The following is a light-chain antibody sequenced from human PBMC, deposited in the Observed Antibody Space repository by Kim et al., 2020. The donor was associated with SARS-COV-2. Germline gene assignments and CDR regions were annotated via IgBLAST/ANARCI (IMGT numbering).Light chain of an antibody. Sequence: DIQMTQSPSSVSASVGDRVTITCRASQDLKYWLAWYQHKPGKAPRLLIYAASTLQSGVPSRFSGSGHGTDFSLTISSLQPEDVATYYCQQANSFLLTFGGGTKVDIK. CDR3: QQANSFLLT. CDR2: AAS. CDR1: QDLKYW. J-gene: IGKJ4*01. V-gene: IGKV1D-12*01.